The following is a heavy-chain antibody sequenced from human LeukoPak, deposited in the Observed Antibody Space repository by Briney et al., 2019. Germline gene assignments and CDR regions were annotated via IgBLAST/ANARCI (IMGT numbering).Heavy chain of an antibody. D-gene: IGHD4-17*01. V-gene: IGHV1-69*06. CDR1: GGTFSSYA. CDR3: ARDVSYGDYGDAFDI. J-gene: IGHJ3*02. CDR2: IIPIFGTA. Sequence: SVKVSCKASGGTFSSYAISWVRQAPGQGLEWMGGIIPIFGTANYAQKFQGRVTITADKSTSTAYMELSSLRSEDTAVYYCARDVSYGDYGDAFDIWGQGTMVTVSS.